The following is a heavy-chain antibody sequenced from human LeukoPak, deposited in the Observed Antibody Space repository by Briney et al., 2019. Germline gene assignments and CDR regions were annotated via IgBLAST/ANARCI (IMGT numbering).Heavy chain of an antibody. CDR3: ASVGEFDY. CDR1: GGSFSGYY. J-gene: IGHJ4*02. D-gene: IGHD3-10*01. CDR2: INHSGST. Sequence: SETLSLTCAVYGGSFSGYYWSWIRQPPGKGLEWIGEINHSGSTNYNPSLKSRVTISVDTSKNQFSLKLSSVTAADTAVYYCASVGEFDYWGQGTLVTVSS. V-gene: IGHV4-34*01.